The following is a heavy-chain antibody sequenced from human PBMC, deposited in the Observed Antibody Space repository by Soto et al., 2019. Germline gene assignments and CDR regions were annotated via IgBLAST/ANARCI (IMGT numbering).Heavy chain of an antibody. V-gene: IGHV4-31*03. CDR1: GGSISSSYYY. J-gene: IGHJ4*02. Sequence: PSETLSLTCTVCGGSISSSYYYWSWIRQHPGKGLEWIGYIYYIGNTYHNPSLKSRLTISVDTSKNQFYLKLNSVSAADTAVYYCARGLSAATVVNCYFDYWGQRTLVAVSS. CDR3: ARGLSAATVVNCYFDY. D-gene: IGHD4-17*01. CDR2: IYYIGNT.